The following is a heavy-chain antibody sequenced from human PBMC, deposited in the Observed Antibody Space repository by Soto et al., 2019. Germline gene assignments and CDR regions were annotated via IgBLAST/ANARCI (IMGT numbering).Heavy chain of an antibody. D-gene: IGHD3-10*01. CDR1: GGSFSGYY. V-gene: IGHV4-34*01. CDR2: VNHSGST. CDR3: ARGGYYGSGSLY. Sequence: SETLSLTCAVYGGSFSGYYWSWIRQPPGKGLEWIGEVNHSGSTNYNPSLKSRVTISVDTSKNQFSLKLSSVTAADTAVYYCARGGYYGSGSLYWGQGTLVTVSS. J-gene: IGHJ4*02.